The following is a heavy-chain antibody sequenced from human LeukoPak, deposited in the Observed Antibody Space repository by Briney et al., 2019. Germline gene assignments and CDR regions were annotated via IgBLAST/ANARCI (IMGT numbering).Heavy chain of an antibody. Sequence: PGGSLRLSCAASGFTFSSYWMSWVRQAPGKGLVWVSRINSDGSSTSYADSVKGRFTISRDNSKNTLYLHMNSLRTEDTGLYYCVKDNPLDYWGQGTLVIVSS. D-gene: IGHD1-14*01. CDR3: VKDNPLDY. J-gene: IGHJ4*02. CDR1: GFTFSSYW. V-gene: IGHV3-74*01. CDR2: INSDGSST.